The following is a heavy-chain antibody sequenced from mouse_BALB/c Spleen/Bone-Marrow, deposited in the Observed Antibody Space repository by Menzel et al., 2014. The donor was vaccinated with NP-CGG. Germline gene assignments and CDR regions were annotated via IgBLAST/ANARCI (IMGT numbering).Heavy chain of an antibody. V-gene: IGHV3-8*02. D-gene: IGHD2-1*01. J-gene: IGHJ3*01. CDR3: VRSGYYGSYPASY. CDR1: GDSITNGY. Sequence: EVKLLESGPSLVKPSQTLSLTCSVTGDSITNGYWNWIRKFPGNKLEYMGYINYSGSTYYNPSLKSRISITRDTSKNQFFLQLNSVTTEDTATYCCVRSGYYGSYPASYWGQGTLVTVSA. CDR2: INYSGST.